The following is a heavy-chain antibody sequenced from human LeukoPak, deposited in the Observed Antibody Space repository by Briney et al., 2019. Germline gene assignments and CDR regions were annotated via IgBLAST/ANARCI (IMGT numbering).Heavy chain of an antibody. CDR2: INPNSGGT. CDR3: ASGASLDY. D-gene: IGHD3-10*01. CDR1: GFTFSNYG. V-gene: IGHV1-2*02. J-gene: IGHJ4*02. Sequence: PGGSLRLSCGASGFTFSNYGMLWVRQAPGKGLEWVAWINPNSGGTNYAQKFQGRVTMTRDTSISTAYMELSRLRSDDTAVYYCASGASLDYWGQGTLVTVSS.